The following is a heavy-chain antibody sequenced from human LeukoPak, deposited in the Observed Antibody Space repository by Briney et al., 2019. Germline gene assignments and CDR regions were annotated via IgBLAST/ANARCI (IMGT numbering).Heavy chain of an antibody. Sequence: PSETLSLTCAVYGGSFSGYYWSWVRQPPGKGLEWIGEINHSGSTKYNPSLKSRVTISVDTSKNQFSLKLSSVTAADTAVYYCARGCVGYCSSTSCYLSWFDPWGQGTLVTVSS. CDR3: ARGCVGYCSSTSCYLSWFDP. CDR1: GGSFSGYY. J-gene: IGHJ5*02. D-gene: IGHD2-2*01. CDR2: INHSGST. V-gene: IGHV4-34*01.